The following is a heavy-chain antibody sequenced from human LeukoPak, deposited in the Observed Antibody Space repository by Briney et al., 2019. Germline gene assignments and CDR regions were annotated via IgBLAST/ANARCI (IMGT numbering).Heavy chain of an antibody. Sequence: GGSLRLACAASGFTFSSYGMHWVRQAPGEGLEWVAVIWYDGSNKYYADSVKGRFTISRDNSKNTLYLQMNSLRAEDTAVYYCARGVKRSYYGSGSYYNPYYYGMDVWGQGTTVTVSS. CDR1: GFTFSSYG. CDR3: ARGVKRSYYGSGSYYNPYYYGMDV. V-gene: IGHV3-33*01. CDR2: IWYDGSNK. D-gene: IGHD3-10*01. J-gene: IGHJ6*02.